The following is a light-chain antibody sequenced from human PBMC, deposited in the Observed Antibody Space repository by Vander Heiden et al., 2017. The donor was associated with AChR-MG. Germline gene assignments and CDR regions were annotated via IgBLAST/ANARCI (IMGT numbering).Light chain of an antibody. V-gene: IGLV3-21*02. J-gene: IGLJ3*02. Sequence: SYVLTQPPSLSVAPGPSARMPCGADASGSKRGHGYQQKPGQAPVLVVYKNDDRPSGIPERFSGSNSANTATLTSSTVEAGEEADYYWQVWERSDDRWVFGGGTKLTVL. CDR2: KND. CDR3: QVWERSDDRWV. CDR1: ASGSKR.